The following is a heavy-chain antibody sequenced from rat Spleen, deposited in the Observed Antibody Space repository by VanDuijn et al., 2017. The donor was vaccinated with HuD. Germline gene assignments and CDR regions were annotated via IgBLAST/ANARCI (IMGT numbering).Heavy chain of an antibody. V-gene: IGHV2S12*01. J-gene: IGHJ2*01. D-gene: IGHD1-1*01. CDR3: TRDPITTRDYFDY. CDR2: ISSGGST. Sequence: QVQLKESGPGLVQPSQTLSLTCTVSGFSLISNGVSGFRQPPGKGLEWIAAISSGGSTYFNSVLKSRLSISRDTSKSQVFLKMNSLQTEDTAIYFCTRDPITTRDYFDYWGQGVMVTVSS. CDR1: GFSLISNG.